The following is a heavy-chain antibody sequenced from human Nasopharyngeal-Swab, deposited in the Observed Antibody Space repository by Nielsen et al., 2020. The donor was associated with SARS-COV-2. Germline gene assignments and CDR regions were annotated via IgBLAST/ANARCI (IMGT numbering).Heavy chain of an antibody. V-gene: IGHV1-2*04. CDR1: GYTFTGYY. CDR3: ARGNQWLVLSDAFDI. CDR2: INPNSGGT. D-gene: IGHD6-19*01. J-gene: IGHJ3*02. Sequence: ASVKVSCKASGYTFTGYYMHWVRQAPGRGLEWMGWINPNSGGTNYAQKFQGWVTMTRDTSISTAYMELSRLRSDDTAVYYCARGNQWLVLSDAFDIWGQGTMVTVSS.